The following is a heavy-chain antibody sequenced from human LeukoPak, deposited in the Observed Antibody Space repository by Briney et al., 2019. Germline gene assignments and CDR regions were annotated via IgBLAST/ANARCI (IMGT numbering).Heavy chain of an antibody. CDR3: AREGGLSQNFDY. V-gene: IGHV1-69*05. J-gene: IGHJ4*02. D-gene: IGHD3-16*01. Sequence: GASVKVSCKASGGTFSSYAISWVRQAPGQGLEWMGRIIPIFGTANYAQKFQGRVTITTDESTSTAYMELSSLRSEDTAVYYCAREGGLSQNFDYWGQGTLVTVSS. CDR2: IIPIFGTA. CDR1: GGTFSSYA.